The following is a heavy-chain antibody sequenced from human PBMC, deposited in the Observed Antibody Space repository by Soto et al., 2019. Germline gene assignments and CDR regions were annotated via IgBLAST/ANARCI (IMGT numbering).Heavy chain of an antibody. CDR2: IYYSGST. CDR3: ARHEPGWYFDS. Sequence: PSETLSLTCTVSRGSISIGTNYWAWIRQPPGKGLEWIANIYYSGSTSYKPSIKSRVKISPDTSKHQLSLKLRYVTAPDPAAYYCARHEPGWYFDSWGQGNLVTLSS. CDR1: RGSISIGTNY. J-gene: IGHJ4*02. V-gene: IGHV4-39*01.